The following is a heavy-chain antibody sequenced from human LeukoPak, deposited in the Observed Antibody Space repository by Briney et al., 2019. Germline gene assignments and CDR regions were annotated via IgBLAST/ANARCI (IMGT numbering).Heavy chain of an antibody. Sequence: GASVKVSCKASGYTFTSYAMHWVRQAPGQRLEWMGWINPNSGGTNSAQKFQGRVTMTRDTSISTAYMVLSRLRSDDTAVYYCARGIMATNWIYYYYNYMDVWGKGTTVTVSS. V-gene: IGHV1-2*02. J-gene: IGHJ6*03. CDR2: INPNSGGT. CDR1: GYTFTSYA. CDR3: ARGIMATNWIYYYYNYMDV. D-gene: IGHD5-12*01.